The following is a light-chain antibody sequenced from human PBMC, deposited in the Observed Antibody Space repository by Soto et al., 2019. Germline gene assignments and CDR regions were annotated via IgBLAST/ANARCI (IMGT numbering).Light chain of an antibody. J-gene: IGKJ1*01. V-gene: IGKV1-39*01. CDR3: QHSFRARS. CDR1: QSISGY. CDR2: AAS. Sequence: DIQMTQSPASLSASVGDRVTISCRSSQSISGYLNWYQQKLGKAPELLIYAASTLQTGVPSRFSGSGSGTEFTLCINSLQPEDFATYYCQHSFRARSFGKGTRVQF.